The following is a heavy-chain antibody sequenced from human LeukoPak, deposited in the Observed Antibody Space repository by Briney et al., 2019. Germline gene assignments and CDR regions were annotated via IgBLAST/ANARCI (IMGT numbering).Heavy chain of an antibody. V-gene: IGHV4-34*01. D-gene: IGHD3-10*01. CDR1: GGSFSGYY. J-gene: IGHJ4*02. Sequence: SETLSLTCAVYGGSFSGYYWSWIRQPPGKGLEWIGEINHSGSTNYNPSLKSRVTISVDTSKNQFSLKLSSVTAADTAVYYCARCAWGYYGSGSYLYWGQGTLVTVSS. CDR2: INHSGST. CDR3: ARCAWGYYGSGSYLY.